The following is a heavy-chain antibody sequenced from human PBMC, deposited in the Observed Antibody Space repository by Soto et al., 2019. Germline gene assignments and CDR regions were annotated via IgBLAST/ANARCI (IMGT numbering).Heavy chain of an antibody. J-gene: IGHJ4*02. D-gene: IGHD3-10*01. CDR3: ARIGSGSYTDY. CDR1: GFTFSTYG. Sequence: EVQLLESGGGLVQPGGSLRLSCAASGFTFSTYGMTWVRQAPGKGLEWVSSISGRNSGTYYADSVRGRFTISRDNSKNTLYLQMNSLRAEDTALYHCARIGSGSYTDYWGQGTLVTVSS. CDR2: ISGRNSGT. V-gene: IGHV3-23*01.